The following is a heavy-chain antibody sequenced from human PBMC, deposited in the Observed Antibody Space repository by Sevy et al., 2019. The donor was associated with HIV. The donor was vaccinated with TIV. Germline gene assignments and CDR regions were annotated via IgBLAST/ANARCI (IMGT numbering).Heavy chain of an antibody. CDR1: GFPFGSYE. CDR2: ISNSGSAK. V-gene: IGHV3-48*03. Sequence: GGSLRLSCTASGFPFGSYEMNWVRQAPGKGLEWVSYISNSGSAKYYSDSVRGRFTISIDNAKNSLYLQMNSLRAEDTAVYYCARDLPPSATTVAHFDYWGRGTLVTVSS. D-gene: IGHD4-17*01. CDR3: ARDLPPSATTVAHFDY. J-gene: IGHJ4*02.